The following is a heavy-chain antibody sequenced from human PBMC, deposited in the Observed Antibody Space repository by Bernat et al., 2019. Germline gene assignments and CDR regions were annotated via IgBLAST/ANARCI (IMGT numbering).Heavy chain of an antibody. V-gene: IGHV3-21*01. CDR3: ARDTSPLPPSSSWYGPYYYGMDV. CDR1: GFTFSSYS. Sequence: EVQLVESGGGLVKPGGSLRLSCAASGFTFSSYSMNWVRQAPGKGLEWVSSISSSSSYIYYADSVKGRFTISRDNAENSLYLQMNSLRAEDTAVYYCARDTSPLPPSSSWYGPYYYGMDVWGQGTTVTVSS. CDR2: ISSSSSYI. D-gene: IGHD6-13*01. J-gene: IGHJ6*02.